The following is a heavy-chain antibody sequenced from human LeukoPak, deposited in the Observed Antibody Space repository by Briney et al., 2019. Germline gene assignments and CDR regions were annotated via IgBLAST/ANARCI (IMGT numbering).Heavy chain of an antibody. J-gene: IGHJ4*02. CDR1: GFTFSSYA. V-gene: IGHV3-23*01. Sequence: GPSLRLSCAASGFTFSSYAMSWVRQAPGKGLEWVSAISGSGGSTYYADSVKGRFTISRDNSKNTLYLQMHSLRAEDTAVYYWAIGLTNRGSRAYYFDYWGQGTLVTVSS. CDR3: AIGLTNRGSRAYYFDY. CDR2: ISGSGGST. D-gene: IGHD7-27*01.